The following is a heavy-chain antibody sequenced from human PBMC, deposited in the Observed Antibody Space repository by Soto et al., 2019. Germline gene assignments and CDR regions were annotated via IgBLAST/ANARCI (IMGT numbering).Heavy chain of an antibody. CDR2: VFYSGST. V-gene: IGHV4-59*01. CDR1: GGSISNYY. D-gene: IGHD6-13*01. CDR3: ARAPFNSRWNFDY. Sequence: QVQLQESGPGLVKPSETLSLTCTVSGGSISNYYWSWIRQPPGKGLEWIGHVFYSGSTSYNPSLKSRVTISVDTSKNQFSLRLNSMTAADTAVYYCARAPFNSRWNFDYWGQGTLVTVSS. J-gene: IGHJ4*02.